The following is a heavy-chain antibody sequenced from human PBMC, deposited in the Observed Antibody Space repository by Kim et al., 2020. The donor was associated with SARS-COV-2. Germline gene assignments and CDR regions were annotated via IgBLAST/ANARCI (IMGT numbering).Heavy chain of an antibody. CDR3: AREVDYYGSGSLNFPEKYFDY. D-gene: IGHD3-10*01. J-gene: IGHJ4*02. CDR2: IYYSGST. Sequence: SETLSLTCTVSGGSVSSGSYYWSWIRQPPGKGLEWIGYIYYSGSTNYNPSLKSRVTISVDTSKNQFSLKLSSVTAADTAVYYCAREVDYYGSGSLNFPEKYFDYGGQGTRVTVSS. CDR1: GGSVSSGSYY. V-gene: IGHV4-61*01.